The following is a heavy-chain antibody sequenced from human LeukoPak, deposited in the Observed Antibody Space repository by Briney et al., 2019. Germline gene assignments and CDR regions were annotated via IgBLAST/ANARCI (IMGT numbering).Heavy chain of an antibody. CDR1: GYTFTSYD. CDR3: ARGAIAVAGRGHDY. D-gene: IGHD6-19*01. J-gene: IGHJ4*02. V-gene: IGHV1-8*03. Sequence: ASVNVSCKASGYTFTSYDINWVRQATGQGLEWMGWMNPNSGNTGYAQKFQGRVTITRNTSISTAYMELSSLRSEDTAVYYCARGAIAVAGRGHDYWGQGALVTVSS. CDR2: MNPNSGNT.